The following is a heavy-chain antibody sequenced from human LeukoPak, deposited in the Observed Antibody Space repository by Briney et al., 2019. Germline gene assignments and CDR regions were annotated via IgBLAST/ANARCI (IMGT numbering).Heavy chain of an antibody. CDR2: ISGSGGIT. Sequence: GGSLRLSCAASGFTFSTYAMSWVRQAPGKGLEWVSGISGSGGITFYADSVKGRFTISRDNSKNTLYLQMNSLRAEDTAIYYCAKNGDRGAYCSGGSCYPYYYYNMDVWGKGTTVTISS. CDR3: AKNGDRGAYCSGGSCYPYYYYNMDV. V-gene: IGHV3-23*01. D-gene: IGHD2-15*01. J-gene: IGHJ6*03. CDR1: GFTFSTYA.